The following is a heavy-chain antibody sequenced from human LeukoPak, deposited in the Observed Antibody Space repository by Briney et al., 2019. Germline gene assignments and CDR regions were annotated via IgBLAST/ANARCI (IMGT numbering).Heavy chain of an antibody. CDR2: ISSSGGST. CDR3: AKGYCSSTSCKESFFDY. J-gene: IGHJ4*02. CDR1: GFTFSSYA. V-gene: IGHV3-23*01. Sequence: PGGSLRLSCAASGFTFSSYAMSWVRQAPGKGLERVSTISSSGGSTYYFVTGRFTISIDTSKNTRFLQMNRLRAEDTPVYSCAKGYCSSTSCKESFFDYWGQGTLVTVSS. D-gene: IGHD2-2*01.